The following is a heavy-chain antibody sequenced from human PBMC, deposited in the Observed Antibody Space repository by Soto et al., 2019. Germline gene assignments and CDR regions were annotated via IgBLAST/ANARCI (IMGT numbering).Heavy chain of an antibody. Sequence: PGGSLRLSCAASGFTVSSNYMSWVRQAPGKGLEWVSVIYSGGSTYYADSVKGRFTISRHNSKNTLYLQMNSLRAEDTAVYYCAREDVVPAAPYYYGMDVWGQGTTVTVSS. CDR2: IYSGGST. V-gene: IGHV3-53*04. CDR1: GFTVSSNY. D-gene: IGHD2-2*01. CDR3: AREDVVPAAPYYYGMDV. J-gene: IGHJ6*02.